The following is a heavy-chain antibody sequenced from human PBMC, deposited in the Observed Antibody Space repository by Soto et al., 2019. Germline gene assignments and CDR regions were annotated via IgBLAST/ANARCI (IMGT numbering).Heavy chain of an antibody. J-gene: IGHJ4*02. D-gene: IGHD2-21*02. CDR1: GFTFSSYG. V-gene: IGHV3-33*01. Sequence: VQLVESGGGVVQPGRSLRLSCAASGFTFSSYGMHWVRQAPGKGLEWVAVIWYDGSNKYYADSVKGRFTISRDNSKNTLYLQMNSLRAEDTAVYYCARGTGGNSGVFDYWGQGTLVTVSS. CDR3: ARGTGGNSGVFDY. CDR2: IWYDGSNK.